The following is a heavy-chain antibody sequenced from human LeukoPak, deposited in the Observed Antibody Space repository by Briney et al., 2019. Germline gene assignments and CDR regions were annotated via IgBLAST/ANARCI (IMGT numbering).Heavy chain of an antibody. CDR3: VSYLWFGETLIDY. Sequence: GGSLRLSCAASGFTFNSHWMHWVRQAPGKGLVWVSRIKSDGSSTNYADSVKGRFTISRDNAKNTLYLQMNSLRAEDTALYYCVSYLWFGETLIDYWGQGTPVTVSS. J-gene: IGHJ4*02. CDR2: IKSDGSST. CDR1: GFTFNSHW. D-gene: IGHD3-10*01. V-gene: IGHV3-74*01.